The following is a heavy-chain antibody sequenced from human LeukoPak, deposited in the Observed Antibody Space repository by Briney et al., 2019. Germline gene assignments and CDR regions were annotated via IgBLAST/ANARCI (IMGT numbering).Heavy chain of an antibody. CDR3: ARQTLGVVRDY. CDR2: IYYTGST. J-gene: IGHJ4*02. CDR1: GGSIRSSNYY. V-gene: IGHV4-39*07. Sequence: PSETLSLTCTVSGGSIRSSNYYWGWIRQPPGKGLEWIGSIYYTGSTYYNPSLKSRVTISEDTSKNQFSLRLSSVTAADTAVYYCARQTLGVVRDYWGQGTLVTVSS. D-gene: IGHD3-3*01.